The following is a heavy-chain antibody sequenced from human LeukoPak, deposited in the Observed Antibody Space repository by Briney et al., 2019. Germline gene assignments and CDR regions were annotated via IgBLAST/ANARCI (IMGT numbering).Heavy chain of an antibody. CDR1: GFTFSSYA. V-gene: IGHV3-23*01. D-gene: IGHD6-13*01. CDR2: ISGSGGST. Sequence: PGGSPRLSCAASGFTFSSYAMSWVRQAPGKGLEWVSAISGSGGSTYYADSVKGRFTISRDNSKNTLYLQMNSLRAEDTAVYYCAKALGYSSSWYIVDYWGQGTLVTVSS. J-gene: IGHJ4*02. CDR3: AKALGYSSSWYIVDY.